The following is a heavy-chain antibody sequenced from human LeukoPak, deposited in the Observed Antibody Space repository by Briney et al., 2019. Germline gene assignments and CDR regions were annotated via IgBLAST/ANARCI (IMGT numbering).Heavy chain of an antibody. D-gene: IGHD2-8*02. J-gene: IGHJ4*02. V-gene: IGHV3-33*01. CDR1: GFTFSSYG. CDR2: IWYDGSNK. CDR3: ARDLESSGSASDY. Sequence: PGGSLRLSCAASGFTFSSYGMHWVRQAPGKGLEWAAVIWYDGSNKYYADSVKGRFTISRDNSKNTLYLQMNSLRAEDTAVYYCARDLESSGSASDYWGQGTLVTVSS.